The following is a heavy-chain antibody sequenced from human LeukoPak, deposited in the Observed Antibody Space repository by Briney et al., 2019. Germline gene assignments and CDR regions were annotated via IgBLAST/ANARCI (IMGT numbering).Heavy chain of an antibody. Sequence: GGSLRLSCAASGFTFSSYSMNWVRQAPGKGLEWVSSISSSSSYIYYADSVKGRFTISRDNAKNSLYLQMNSLRAEDTAVYYCARDQGTAAAPYFDYWGQGTLVTVSS. CDR1: GFTFSSYS. V-gene: IGHV3-21*01. D-gene: IGHD6-13*01. CDR3: ARDQGTAAAPYFDY. CDR2: ISSSSSYI. J-gene: IGHJ4*02.